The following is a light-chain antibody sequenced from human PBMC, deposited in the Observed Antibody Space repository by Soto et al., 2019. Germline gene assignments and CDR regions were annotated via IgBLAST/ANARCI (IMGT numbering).Light chain of an antibody. CDR2: AAS. V-gene: IGKV1-27*01. CDR1: LGISIH. Sequence: DIQMTQSPSSLSASVGDRITITCRASLGISIHLAWYQQKPGKVPKLLIYAASTLQSGVPSRFSGSGSGTDFTLTISSLQPEDVATYDCQKYNSAPLTFGGGTKVEIK. CDR3: QKYNSAPLT. J-gene: IGKJ4*01.